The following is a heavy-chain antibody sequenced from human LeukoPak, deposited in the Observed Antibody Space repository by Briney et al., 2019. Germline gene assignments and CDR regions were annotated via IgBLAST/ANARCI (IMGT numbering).Heavy chain of an antibody. V-gene: IGHV3-64D*06. CDR3: VKVGGCSGGTCYYFDY. CDR1: GFTFSYFA. Sequence: GGSLRLSCSASGFTFSYFAMHWVRQPPGKGLEYVSAISSNGGSTYYADSVKGRFTISIDNSKNTLYLQMSSLRAVDTAVYYCVKVGGCSGGTCYYFDYWGQGTLVTVSS. CDR2: ISSNGGST. J-gene: IGHJ4*02. D-gene: IGHD2-15*01.